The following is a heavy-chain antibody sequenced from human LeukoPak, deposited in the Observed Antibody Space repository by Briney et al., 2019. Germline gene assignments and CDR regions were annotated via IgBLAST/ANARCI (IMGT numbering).Heavy chain of an antibody. V-gene: IGHV4-61*02. Sequence: PSQTLSLTCTVSGGSTSSGSYYWSWIRQPAGKGLEWIGRIYTSGSTNYNPSLKSRVTISVDTSKNQFSLKLSSVTAADTAVYYCASAGYYYDSSGYQHFDYWGQGTLVTVSS. D-gene: IGHD3-22*01. CDR1: GGSTSSGSYY. CDR3: ASAGYYYDSSGYQHFDY. J-gene: IGHJ4*02. CDR2: IYTSGST.